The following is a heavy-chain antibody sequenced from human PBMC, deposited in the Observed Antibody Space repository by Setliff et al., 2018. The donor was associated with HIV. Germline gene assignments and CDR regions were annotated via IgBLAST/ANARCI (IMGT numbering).Heavy chain of an antibody. V-gene: IGHV1-2*06. CDR2: TNPNSGDT. D-gene: IGHD2-15*01. J-gene: IGHJ3*02. CDR1: GYTFTGYY. CDR3: ARDKDGFDI. Sequence: GASVKVSCKASGYTFTGYYINWVRRAPGQGLEWMGRTNPNSGDTNYTQSFQGRVTMTRDRSINTAYLELSSLKSDDTAVYYCARDKDGFDIWGQGTMVTVSS.